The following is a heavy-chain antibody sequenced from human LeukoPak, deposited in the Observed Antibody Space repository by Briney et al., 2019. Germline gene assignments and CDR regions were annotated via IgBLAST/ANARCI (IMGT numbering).Heavy chain of an antibody. Sequence: ASVKVSCKASGYTFTGYYMHWVRQAPGQGLEWMGWINPNSGGANYAQKFQGRVTMTRDTSISTAYMELSRLRSDDTAVYYCARSYYGSGTNPLDYWGQGTLVTVSS. J-gene: IGHJ4*02. CDR2: INPNSGGA. V-gene: IGHV1-2*02. D-gene: IGHD3-10*01. CDR1: GYTFTGYY. CDR3: ARSYYGSGTNPLDY.